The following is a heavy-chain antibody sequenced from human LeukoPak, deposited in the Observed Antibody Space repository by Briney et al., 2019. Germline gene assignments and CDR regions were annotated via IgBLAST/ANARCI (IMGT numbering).Heavy chain of an antibody. CDR1: GFTLSSYG. V-gene: IGHV3-30*02. D-gene: IGHD3-10*01. J-gene: IGHJ6*02. CDR3: AKDSGVYYYGMDV. Sequence: GGSLRLSCAASGFTLSSYGMHWVRQAPGKGLEWVAFIRYDGSNKYYADSVKGRFTISRDNSKNTLYLQMNSLRAEDTAVYYCAKDSGVYYYGMDVWGQGTTVTVSS. CDR2: IRYDGSNK.